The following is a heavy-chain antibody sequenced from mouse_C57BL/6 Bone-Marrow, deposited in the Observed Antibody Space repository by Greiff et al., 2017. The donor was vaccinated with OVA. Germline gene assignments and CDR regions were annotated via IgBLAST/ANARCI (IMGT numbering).Heavy chain of an antibody. J-gene: IGHJ1*03. CDR2: SRNKANDYTT. CDR1: GFTFSDFY. CDR3: GRGGGGGGAFDV. V-gene: IGHV7-1*01. Sequence: EVHLVESGGGLVQSGRSLRLSCATSGFTFSDFYMEWVRQAPGKGLEWIAASRNKANDYTTEYSASVKGRFIVSRDTSQSILYLQMNALRAEDTAIYYGGRGGGGGGAFDVWGTGTTVTVSS.